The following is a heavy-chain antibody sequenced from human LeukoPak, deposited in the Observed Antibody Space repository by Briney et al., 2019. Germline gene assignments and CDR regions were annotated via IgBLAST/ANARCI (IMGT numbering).Heavy chain of an antibody. V-gene: IGHV4-34*01. CDR1: GGSFSGYY. D-gene: IGHD6-13*01. CDR3: ARGGGIAAADPLDY. J-gene: IGHJ4*02. Sequence: PSETLSLTCAVYGGSFSGYYWSWIRQPPGKGLEWIGEINHSGSTNYNPSLKSRVTISVDTSKNQFSLKLSSVTAADTAVYYCARGGGIAAADPLDYWGQGTLVTVSS. CDR2: INHSGST.